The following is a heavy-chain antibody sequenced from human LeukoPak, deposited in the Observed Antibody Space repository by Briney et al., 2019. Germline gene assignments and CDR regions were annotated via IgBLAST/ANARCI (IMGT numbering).Heavy chain of an antibody. Sequence: SETLSLTCPVSGGSISSYYWGWIRQPPGKTLEWIGYIYYSGTSNYNPSLKSRGTTSVDTSKKEFSLRLSSVTAADTAVYYCVSRRQTEGIEAWGQGVLVAVSS. V-gene: IGHV4-59*01. CDR3: VSRRQTEGIEA. CDR1: GGSISSYY. CDR2: IYYSGTS. J-gene: IGHJ5*02. D-gene: IGHD1-14*01.